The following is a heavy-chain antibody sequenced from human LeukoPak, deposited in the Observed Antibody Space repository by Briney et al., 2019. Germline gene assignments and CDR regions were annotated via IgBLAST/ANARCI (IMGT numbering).Heavy chain of an antibody. CDR3: ARHGSGNWFDP. CDR2: IYTSGCT. D-gene: IGHD6-19*01. V-gene: IGHV4-4*09. CDR1: GGSIRSYY. Sequence: SETLSLTCTASGGSIRSYYWTWIRQPPGKGLEWIGYIYTSGCTNYNPSLKSRVTISVDTSKNQFSLKLSSVTAADTAVYYCARHGSGNWFDPWGQGTLVTVSS. J-gene: IGHJ5*02.